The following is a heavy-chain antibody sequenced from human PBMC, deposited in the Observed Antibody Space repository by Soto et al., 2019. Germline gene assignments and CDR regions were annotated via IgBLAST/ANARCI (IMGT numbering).Heavy chain of an antibody. V-gene: IGHV3-23*01. CDR1: GFNFKNSA. CDR3: ARASYYYNTSALRAWFDP. Sequence: PGGSLRLSCTASGFNFKNSAMSWVHQAPGKGLEWVSGISGSGASTYDADSVKGRFTISRDNSKHTLYLQMNSLRAEDTATYYCARASYYYNTSALRAWFDPWGQGTLVTVS. J-gene: IGHJ5*02. CDR2: ISGSGAST. D-gene: IGHD3-22*01.